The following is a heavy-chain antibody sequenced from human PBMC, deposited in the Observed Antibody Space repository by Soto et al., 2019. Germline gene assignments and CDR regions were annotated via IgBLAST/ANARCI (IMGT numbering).Heavy chain of an antibody. Sequence: PGGSLRLSGAASVFPLSSYAMSWVRQGPGKGLEWVSAISGSGGSTYYADSAKGRFTISRDNSKNTLYLQMNSLRAEDTAVYSCAKSRYGGNSDLGYWGQGTLVTVSS. J-gene: IGHJ4*02. D-gene: IGHD2-21*02. CDR3: AKSRYGGNSDLGY. CDR2: ISGSGGST. CDR1: VFPLSSYA. V-gene: IGHV3-23*01.